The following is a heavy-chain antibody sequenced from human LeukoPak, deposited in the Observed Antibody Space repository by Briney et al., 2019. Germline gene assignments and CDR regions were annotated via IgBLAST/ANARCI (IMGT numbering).Heavy chain of an antibody. CDR1: GGSFSGYY. J-gene: IGHJ5*02. V-gene: IGHV4-31*11. Sequence: SETLSLTCAVYGGSFSGYYWSWIRQHPGKGLEWIGYIYYSGSTYYNPSLKSRVTISVDTSKNQFSLKLSSVTAADTAVYYCARDWRGTDWFDPWGQGTLVTVSS. D-gene: IGHD2-8*02. CDR3: ARDWRGTDWFDP. CDR2: IYYSGST.